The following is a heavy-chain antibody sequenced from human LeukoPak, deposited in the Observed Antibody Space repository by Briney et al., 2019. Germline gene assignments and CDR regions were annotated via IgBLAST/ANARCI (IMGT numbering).Heavy chain of an antibody. CDR3: ARALAAAGPYYFDY. Sequence: ASVKVSCKASGGTFSSYAISWVRQAPGQGLEWMGRIIPILGIANYAQKFQGRVTITADTSTSTAYMELRSLRSDDTAVYYCARALAAAGPYYFDYWGQGTLVTVSS. J-gene: IGHJ4*02. V-gene: IGHV1-69*04. D-gene: IGHD6-13*01. CDR1: GGTFSSYA. CDR2: IIPILGIA.